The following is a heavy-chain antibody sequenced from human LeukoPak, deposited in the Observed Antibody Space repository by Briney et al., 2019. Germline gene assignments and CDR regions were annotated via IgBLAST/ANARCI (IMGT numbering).Heavy chain of an antibody. Sequence: ASVKVSCKVSGYTLTELSMHWVRQAPGKGLEWMGGFDPEDGETIYAQKFQGRVTMTEDTSTDTAYMELSSLRSEDTAVYYCATGLAAAAGRRRKTDYWGQGTLVTVSS. J-gene: IGHJ4*02. CDR1: GYTLTELS. CDR3: ATGLAAAAGRRRKTDY. D-gene: IGHD6-13*01. CDR2: FDPEDGET. V-gene: IGHV1-24*01.